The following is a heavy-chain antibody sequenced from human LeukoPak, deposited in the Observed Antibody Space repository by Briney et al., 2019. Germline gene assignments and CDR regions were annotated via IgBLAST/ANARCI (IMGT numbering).Heavy chain of an antibody. D-gene: IGHD6-19*01. CDR2: IYHSGST. Sequence: PSGTLSLTCAVSGGSISSSNWWSWVRQPPGKGQEWIGEIYHSGSTNYNPSLKSRVTISVDKSKNQFSLKLSSVTAADTAVYYCARTSIAVAGTFDYFDYWGQGTLVTVSS. CDR3: ARTSIAVAGTFDYFDY. V-gene: IGHV4-4*02. CDR1: GGSISSSNW. J-gene: IGHJ4*02.